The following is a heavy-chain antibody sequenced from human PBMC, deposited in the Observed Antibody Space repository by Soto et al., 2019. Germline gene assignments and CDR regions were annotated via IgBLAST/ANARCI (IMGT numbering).Heavy chain of an antibody. CDR2: IKSKTDGGTT. Sequence: PGGSLRLSCAASGFTFSNAWMNWVRQAPGKGLEWVGRIKSKTDGGTTDYAAPAKGRFTISRDDSKNTLYLQMNSLKTEDTAVYYCTFQSPPQYYFDYWGQGTLVTVSS. V-gene: IGHV3-15*07. CDR3: TFQSPPQYYFDY. J-gene: IGHJ4*02. CDR1: GFTFSNAW.